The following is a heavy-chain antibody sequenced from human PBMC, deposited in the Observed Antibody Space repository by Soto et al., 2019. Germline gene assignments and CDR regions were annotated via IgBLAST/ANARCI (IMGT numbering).Heavy chain of an antibody. CDR3: AGDLGGGRSAA. CDR1: GYTFTSYG. D-gene: IGHD1-26*01. V-gene: IGHV1-18*01. Sequence: QVQVVQSGAEVKKPGASVKVSCKASGYTFTSYGISWVRQAPGQGLEWMVWINAYNGNTKYAQKLQGRVTMTTDPSTSTAYMELRSLRSDDTAVYSCAGDLGGGRSAAWGQGTLVTVSS. J-gene: IGHJ5*02. CDR2: INAYNGNT.